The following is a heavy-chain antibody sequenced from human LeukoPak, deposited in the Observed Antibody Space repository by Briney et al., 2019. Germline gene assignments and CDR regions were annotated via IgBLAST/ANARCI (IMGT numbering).Heavy chain of an antibody. D-gene: IGHD1-26*01. Sequence: PGGSLRLSCAASGFTFSSYAMHWVRQAPGKGLECVSAISSNGGGTYYANSVKGRFTISRDNSKNTLYLQMGSLRVEDMAVYYCAREDGRWELHYWGQGTLVTVSS. CDR3: AREDGRWELHY. CDR1: GFTFSSYA. J-gene: IGHJ4*02. CDR2: ISSNGGGT. V-gene: IGHV3-64*01.